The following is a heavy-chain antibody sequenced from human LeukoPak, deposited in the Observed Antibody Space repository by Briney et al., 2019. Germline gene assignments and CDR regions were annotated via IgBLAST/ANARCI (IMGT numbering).Heavy chain of an antibody. CDR1: GFTFTRFW. D-gene: IGHD3-10*01. Sequence: PGGSLRLSCADSGFTFTRFWMHWVRQAPGKGLVWVSRINVEWTTPTYADSVEGRFTISRDENALYLQMNHLRVDDTAVYYCTRGGEEPFDYWGQGTLVTVSP. CDR3: TRGGEEPFDY. CDR2: INVEWTTP. J-gene: IGHJ4*02. V-gene: IGHV3-74*01.